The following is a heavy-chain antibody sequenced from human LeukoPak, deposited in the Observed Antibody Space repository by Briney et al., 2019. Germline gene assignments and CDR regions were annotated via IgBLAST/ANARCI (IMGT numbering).Heavy chain of an antibody. Sequence: SETLSLTCTVSGGSISSSSYYWSWIRQPAGKGLEWIGRIYTSGSTNYNPSLKSRVTISVDTSKNQFSLKLSSVTAADTAVYYCARVGGNYYGSGSYLYWFDPWGQGTLVTVSS. D-gene: IGHD3-10*01. CDR3: ARVGGNYYGSGSYLYWFDP. J-gene: IGHJ5*02. CDR2: IYTSGST. CDR1: GGSISSSSYY. V-gene: IGHV4-61*02.